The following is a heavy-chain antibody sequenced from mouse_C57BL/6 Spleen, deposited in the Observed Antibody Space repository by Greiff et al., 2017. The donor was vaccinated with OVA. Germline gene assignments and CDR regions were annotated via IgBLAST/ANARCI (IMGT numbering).Heavy chain of an antibody. Sequence: EVKLVESGGGLVQPGGSLSLSCAASGFTFTDYYMSWVRQPPGKALEWLGFIRNKANGYTTEYSASVKGRFTISRDNSQSLLYLQMNALRAEDSATYYCARLKGFFDYWGQGTTLTVSS. CDR3: ARLKGFFDY. CDR1: GFTFTDYY. J-gene: IGHJ2*01. D-gene: IGHD3-3*01. V-gene: IGHV7-3*01. CDR2: IRNKANGYTT.